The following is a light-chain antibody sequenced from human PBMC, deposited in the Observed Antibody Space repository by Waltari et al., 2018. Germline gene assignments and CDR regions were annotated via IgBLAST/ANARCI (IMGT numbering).Light chain of an antibody. J-gene: IGLJ3*02. V-gene: IGLV2-14*01. CDR2: EVS. CDR1: SSDVGAFNY. Sequence: QSALTQPASVSGSPGQSITISCTGTSSDVGAFNYVSWYQQHPGEAPKLIIYEVSNRPSGVSNRFSGSKSGNTASLTISGLLAEDEADYYCNSYTTTAARVFGGGTKLTVL. CDR3: NSYTTTAARV.